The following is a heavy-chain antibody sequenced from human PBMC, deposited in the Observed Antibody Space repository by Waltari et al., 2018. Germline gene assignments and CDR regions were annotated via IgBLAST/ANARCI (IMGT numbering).Heavy chain of an antibody. CDR2: MNPNSGNT. D-gene: IGHD6-19*01. Sequence: QVQLVQSGAEVKKPGASVKVSCKASGYTFPRYDINWVRQATGQGLEWMGWMNPNSGNTGYAQKFQGRVTMTTNTSISTAYMELSSLRSEDTAVYYCARPPNPRGRVPNHWGQGTLVTVSS. CDR3: ARPPNPRGRVPNH. V-gene: IGHV1-8*01. J-gene: IGHJ1*01. CDR1: GYTFPRYD.